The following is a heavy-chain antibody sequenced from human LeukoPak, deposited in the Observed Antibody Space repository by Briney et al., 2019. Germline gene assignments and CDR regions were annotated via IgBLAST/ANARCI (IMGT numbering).Heavy chain of an antibody. CDR3: ARDGERRLEPPTYYYYYYYMDV. Sequence: GGSLRLSCAASGFTFSSYAMHWVRQAPGKGLEYVSAISSNGGSTYYANSVKGRFTISRDNSKNTLYLQMGSLRDEDMAVYYCARDGERRLEPPTYYYYYYYMDVWGKGTTVTVSS. J-gene: IGHJ6*03. CDR2: ISSNGGST. D-gene: IGHD1-1*01. V-gene: IGHV3-64*01. CDR1: GFTFSSYA.